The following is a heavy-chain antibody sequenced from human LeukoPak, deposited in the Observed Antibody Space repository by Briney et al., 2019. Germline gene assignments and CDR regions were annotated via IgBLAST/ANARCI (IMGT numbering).Heavy chain of an antibody. CDR3: ARDRSFYYDSSGYYPPYFDY. CDR2: IYYSGST. J-gene: IGHJ4*02. D-gene: IGHD3-22*01. Sequence: SETLSLTCTVSGGSISSYYWSWIRQPPGKGLEWIGYIYYSGSTNYNPSLKSRVTISVDTSKNQFSLKLSSVTAADTAVYYCARDRSFYYDSSGYYPPYFDYWGQGTLVTVSS. CDR1: GGSISSYY. V-gene: IGHV4-59*01.